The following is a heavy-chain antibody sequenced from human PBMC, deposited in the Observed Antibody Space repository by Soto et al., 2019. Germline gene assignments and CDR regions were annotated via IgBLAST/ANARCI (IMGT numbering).Heavy chain of an antibody. CDR3: AWSDYWRDQPRFDS. CDR1: GYSFSSYW. V-gene: IGHV5-51*01. D-gene: IGHD3-3*01. CDR2: IYPGDSDT. J-gene: IGHJ5*01. Sequence: GESLKISCKGSGYSFSSYWLGWVRQMPGKGLEWIGVIYPGDSDTRYSPAFQGHVSISADTSISTAYLHWTSLKASDSGIYYCAWSDYWRDQPRFDSWGQGPTVTVSA.